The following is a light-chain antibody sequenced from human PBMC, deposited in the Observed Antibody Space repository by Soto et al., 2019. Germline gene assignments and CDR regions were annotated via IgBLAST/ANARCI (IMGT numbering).Light chain of an antibody. V-gene: IGLV2-8*01. J-gene: IGLJ3*02. Sequence: QSALTQPPSASGSPGQSVAISCTGTSSDVGGYNYVSWYQQHPGKAPKLMIYEVNKRPSGVPDRFSGSRSGYTASLTISGLQSEDEAFYYCASYASGGTPWVFGGGTKVTVL. CDR1: SSDVGGYNY. CDR3: ASYASGGTPWV. CDR2: EVN.